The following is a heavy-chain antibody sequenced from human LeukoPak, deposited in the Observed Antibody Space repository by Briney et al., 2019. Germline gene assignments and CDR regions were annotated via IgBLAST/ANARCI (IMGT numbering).Heavy chain of an antibody. CDR3: ARGDVHYDFWSGYLFDY. CDR2: IYYSGST. D-gene: IGHD3-3*01. Sequence: SETLSLTCTVSGGSISSYYWSWIRQPPGKGLEWIGYIYYSGSTNYNPSLRSRVTISVDTSKNQFSLKLSSVTAADTAVYYCARGDVHYDFWSGYLFDYWGQGTLVTVSS. CDR1: GGSISSYY. J-gene: IGHJ4*02. V-gene: IGHV4-59*01.